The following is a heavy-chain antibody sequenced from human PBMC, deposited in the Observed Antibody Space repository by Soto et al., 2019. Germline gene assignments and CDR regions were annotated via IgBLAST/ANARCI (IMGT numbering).Heavy chain of an antibody. V-gene: IGHV2-5*02. CDR3: ARTLYGDYGDPFDY. J-gene: IGHJ4*02. CDR2: IYWDDDL. D-gene: IGHD4-17*01. Sequence: QITLKESGPTLLKPTQTLTLTYTFSGFSLTTTGVGVGWVRQPPGKALEWLASIYWDDDLQYSPSLRSRLTVTKDTSKNQVVLTLTNVDPVDTATYYCARTLYGDYGDPFDYWGQGTLLPVSS. CDR1: GFSLTTTGVG.